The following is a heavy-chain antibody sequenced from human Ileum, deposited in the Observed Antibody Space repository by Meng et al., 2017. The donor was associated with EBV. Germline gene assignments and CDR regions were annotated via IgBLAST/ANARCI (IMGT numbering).Heavy chain of an antibody. CDR3: VRDSPHANFDY. D-gene: IGHD2-8*01. CDR1: GFSFSSYW. V-gene: IGHV3-74*01. CDR2: IDNDGTTT. Sequence: VALVESGGGLVQPGGSLRLSCAASGFSFSSYWMHWVRQAPGKGLVWVSHIDNDGTTTNYADSVKGRFTVSRDNAKSTLDLQMNSLRVDDTGVYFCVRDSPHANFDYWGQGALVTVSS. J-gene: IGHJ4*02.